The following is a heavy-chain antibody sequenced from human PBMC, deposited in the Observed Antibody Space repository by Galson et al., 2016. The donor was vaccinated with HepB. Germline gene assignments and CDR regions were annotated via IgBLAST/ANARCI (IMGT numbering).Heavy chain of an antibody. Sequence: SLRLSCAVSGFSFNDYSMHWVRQAPGKGLEWVAVLSGSGLTHYYADSMRGRLTISRDNFKNTLYLEINSLRPEDMVVYFCAREPVIPNWYFDFWGRGTPLNVSS. CDR1: GFSFNDYS. J-gene: IGHJ2*01. D-gene: IGHD3-16*02. V-gene: IGHV3-30-3*01. CDR3: AREPVIPNWYFDF. CDR2: LSGSGLTH.